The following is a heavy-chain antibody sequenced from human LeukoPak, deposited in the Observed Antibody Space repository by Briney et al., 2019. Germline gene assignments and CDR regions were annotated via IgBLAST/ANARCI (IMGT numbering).Heavy chain of an antibody. V-gene: IGHV3-30*19. D-gene: IGHD3-22*01. CDR3: ARGNWYYDSSGYYYGNAFDI. J-gene: IGHJ3*02. CDR1: GFTFSSYG. CDR2: ISYDGSNK. Sequence: PGGSLRLSCAASGFTFSSYGMHWVRQAPGKGLEWVAVISYDGSNKYYADSVKGRFTISRDNSKNTLYLQMNSLRAEDTAVYYCARGNWYYDSSGYYYGNAFDIWGQGTMVTVSS.